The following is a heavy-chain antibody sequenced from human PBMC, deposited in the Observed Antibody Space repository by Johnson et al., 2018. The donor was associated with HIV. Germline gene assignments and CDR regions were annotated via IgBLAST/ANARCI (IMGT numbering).Heavy chain of an antibody. CDR3: ARGPYRKNVDTAMVARGNAFDI. Sequence: VQLVESGGGVVQPGRSLRLSCAASKFAFSTYAMHWVRQAPGKGLEWVAVISFDGNNRYYADSVKGRFTISRDNSKNTLYLQMNSLRAEDTAVYYCARGPYRKNVDTAMVARGNAFDIWGQGTMVTVSS. CDR2: ISFDGNNR. J-gene: IGHJ3*02. CDR1: KFAFSTYA. D-gene: IGHD5-18*01. V-gene: IGHV3-30*01.